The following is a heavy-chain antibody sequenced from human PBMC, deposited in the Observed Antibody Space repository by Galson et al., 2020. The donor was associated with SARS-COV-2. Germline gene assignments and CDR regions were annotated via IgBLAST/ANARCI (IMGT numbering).Heavy chain of an antibody. J-gene: IGHJ4*02. Sequence: GGSLRLSCAASGFTFSTYAMHWVRQAPGKGLEWVAIISYDASNKYYADSVKGRFTTSRDNSKNTLYLQMNSMRPEDTAVYYCARASGGSYFTPMDYWGQGTLVTVSS. D-gene: IGHD1-26*01. CDR1: GFTFSTYA. V-gene: IGHV3-30-3*01. CDR2: ISYDASNK. CDR3: ARASGGSYFTPMDY.